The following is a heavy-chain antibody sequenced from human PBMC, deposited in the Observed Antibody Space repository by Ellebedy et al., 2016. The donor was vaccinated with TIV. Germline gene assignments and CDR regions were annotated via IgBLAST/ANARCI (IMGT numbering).Heavy chain of an antibody. CDR3: VTDGSYGDYLSPTHAFVF. J-gene: IGHJ3*01. CDR1: GFSFRSYW. V-gene: IGHV3-7*01. D-gene: IGHD4-17*01. CDR2: IKQDGSEK. Sequence: GESLKISCAASGFSFRSYWMSWVRQAPGKGLEWVANIKQDGSEKYHVDSVRGRFTISRDNARNALYLQMNSLTVEDTAAYYCVTDGSYGDYLSPTHAFVFWGQGTMVAVSS.